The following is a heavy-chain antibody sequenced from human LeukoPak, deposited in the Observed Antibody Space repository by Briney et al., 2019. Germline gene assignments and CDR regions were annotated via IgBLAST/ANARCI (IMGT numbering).Heavy chain of an antibody. CDR1: GFTFDDYG. D-gene: IGHD2-2*01. V-gene: IGHV3-20*01. J-gene: IGHJ4*02. CDR2: INWNGGST. Sequence: GGSLRLSCAASGFTFDDYGMSWVRQAPGKGLEWVSGINWNGGSTGYADSVKGRFTISRDNAKNSLYLQMNSLRAEDTALYHCARGRCSSTSYVLDYWGQGTLVTVSS. CDR3: ARGRCSSTSYVLDY.